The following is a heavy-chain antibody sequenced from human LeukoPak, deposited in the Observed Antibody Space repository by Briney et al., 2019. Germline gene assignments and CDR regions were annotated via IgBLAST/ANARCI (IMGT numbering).Heavy chain of an antibody. CDR3: ARDLPRIAAAVYYYGMDV. CDR2: ISGSGTST. Sequence: GGSLRLSCAASGITLSNYGMSWVRQAPGKGPEWVSTISGSGTSTYSADSVKGRFTISRDNSKNTLALQMNSLRAGDTAVYYCARDLPRIAAAVYYYGMDVWGQGTTVTVSS. CDR1: GITLSNYG. V-gene: IGHV3-23*01. J-gene: IGHJ6*02. D-gene: IGHD6-13*01.